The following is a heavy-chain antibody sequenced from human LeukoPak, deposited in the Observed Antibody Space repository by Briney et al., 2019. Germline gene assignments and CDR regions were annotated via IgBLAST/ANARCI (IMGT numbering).Heavy chain of an antibody. V-gene: IGHV3-7*03. J-gene: IGHJ4*02. Sequence: GGSLRLSCSASGFTFSNHWMTWVRQAPGKGLEWVANINQDGSEKHYVDSVKGRFTISRDNAKNSLYLQMNSLRVEDTAVYYCARRSSGWSEGTYWGQGTLVTVSA. D-gene: IGHD6-19*01. CDR3: ARRSSGWSEGTY. CDR2: INQDGSEK. CDR1: GFTFSNHW.